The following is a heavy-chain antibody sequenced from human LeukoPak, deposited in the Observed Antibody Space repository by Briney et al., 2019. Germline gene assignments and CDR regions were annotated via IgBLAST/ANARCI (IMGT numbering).Heavy chain of an antibody. Sequence: ASVKVSCKASGYTFTVSYIHWVRQAPGQGLEYVGRINPNSGGTNYAQKFQGRVTMTRDTSISTAYMELSRLTSDDTAVYYCVREYCGGDCYPWNWGQGTLVTVSS. J-gene: IGHJ4*02. CDR1: GYTFTVSY. CDR2: INPNSGGT. V-gene: IGHV1-2*06. CDR3: VREYCGGDCYPWN. D-gene: IGHD2-21*02.